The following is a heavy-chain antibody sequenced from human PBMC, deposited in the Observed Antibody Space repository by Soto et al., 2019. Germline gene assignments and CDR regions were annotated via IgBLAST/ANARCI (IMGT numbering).Heavy chain of an antibody. CDR2: IGAYKGNT. Sequence: QVQLVQSGAEVKKPGASVQVSCKAAGYAFSHYGIAWVRQAPGQGLEWMGWIGAYKGNTNYAQKLQGRGTMTTDTSTSTAYMELRSLRPDDTAVYYCVRDLDGSGSYYTDDWGQGTLVTVSS. J-gene: IGHJ4*02. V-gene: IGHV1-18*01. CDR3: VRDLDGSGSYYTDD. CDR1: GYAFSHYG. D-gene: IGHD3-10*01.